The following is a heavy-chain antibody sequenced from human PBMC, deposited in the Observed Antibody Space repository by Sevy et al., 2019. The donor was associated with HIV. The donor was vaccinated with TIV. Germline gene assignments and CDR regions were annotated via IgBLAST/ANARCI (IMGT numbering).Heavy chain of an antibody. CDR1: GFTFSKYS. D-gene: IGHD2-8*01. CDR2: LSFGWGEI. J-gene: IGHJ4*02. Sequence: GESLKISCAASGFTFSKYSMSWVRQPPGKGLEWVSTLSFGWGEINYADSVKGRFTISRDNSKSSVYLQMNNLRPEDTAVYYCAREGCTKPHDYWGQRTLVTVSS. V-gene: IGHV3-23*01. CDR3: AREGCTKPHDY.